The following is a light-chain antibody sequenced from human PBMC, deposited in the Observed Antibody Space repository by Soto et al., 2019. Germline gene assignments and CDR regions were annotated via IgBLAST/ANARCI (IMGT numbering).Light chain of an antibody. CDR2: GAS. CDR1: QSVSSSS. V-gene: IGKV3-20*01. Sequence: EIVLTQSPGPLSLSPGERAPLSCRASQSVSSSSLAWYQQKPGQAPRLLIYGASSRATGIPDRFSGSGSGTDFTLTISRLEPEDFAVYYCQQYGSSSITFGQGTRLEIK. J-gene: IGKJ5*01. CDR3: QQYGSSSIT.